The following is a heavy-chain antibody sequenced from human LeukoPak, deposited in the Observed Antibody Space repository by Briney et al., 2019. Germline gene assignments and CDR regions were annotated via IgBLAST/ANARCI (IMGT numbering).Heavy chain of an antibody. Sequence: SETLSLTCTLSGGSISSSSYYWGWIRQPPGKGLEWIGYIYYSGSTNYNPSLKSRVTISVDTSKNQFSLKLSSVTAADTAVYYCARTLYGMDVWGQGTTVTVSS. CDR3: ARTLYGMDV. V-gene: IGHV4-61*05. J-gene: IGHJ6*02. CDR2: IYYSGST. CDR1: GGSISSSSYY.